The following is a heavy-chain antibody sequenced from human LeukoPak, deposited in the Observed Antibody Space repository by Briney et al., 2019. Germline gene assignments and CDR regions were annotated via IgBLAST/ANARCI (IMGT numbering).Heavy chain of an antibody. V-gene: IGHV3-53*01. Sequence: GGSLRLSCAASGFTVSSNYMSWVRQAPGKGLEWVSLSGSGRDTYYADSVKGRFTISRDNSKNTLYLQMNSLRAEDTAIYYCAEGTAAGNWGQGTLVTVSS. CDR3: AEGTAAGN. J-gene: IGHJ4*02. D-gene: IGHD6-13*01. CDR2: SGSGRDT. CDR1: GFTVSSNY.